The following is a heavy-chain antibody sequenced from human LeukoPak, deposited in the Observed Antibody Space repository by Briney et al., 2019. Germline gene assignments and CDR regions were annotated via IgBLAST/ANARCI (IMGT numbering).Heavy chain of an antibody. J-gene: IGHJ4*02. D-gene: IGHD2-21*02. CDR2: LSGSADGI. Sequence: PGGSLRLSCAASGFTFNNYAMSWVRQAPGKGLEWVSALSGSADGIYYADSVEGRFTISRDNSQNTLYLQMNSLRAEDTAVYYCARGLPGSDTSDYWGQGTLVTVSS. CDR1: GFTFNNYA. CDR3: ARGLPGSDTSDY. V-gene: IGHV3-23*01.